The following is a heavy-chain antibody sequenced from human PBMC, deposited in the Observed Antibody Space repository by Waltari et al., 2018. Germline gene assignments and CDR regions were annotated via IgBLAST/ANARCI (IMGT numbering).Heavy chain of an antibody. CDR1: GGPFSTYA. J-gene: IGHJ3*02. V-gene: IGHV1-69*01. Sequence: QVQLVQSGAQMKKPGSSVKVSCRASGGPFSTYAVSWVRQAPGQGLEGMGGIIPVFGRPNYAQKFQGRVTFTADESTSTLYMELSSLRSEDTAIYYCAKNGDVMLRATTFRDAFDIWGQGTMVTVSS. D-gene: IGHD1-26*01. CDR3: AKNGDVMLRATTFRDAFDI. CDR2: IIPVFGRP.